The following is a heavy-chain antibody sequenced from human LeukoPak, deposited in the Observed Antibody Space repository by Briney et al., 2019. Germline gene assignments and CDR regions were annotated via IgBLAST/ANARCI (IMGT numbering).Heavy chain of an antibody. CDR3: ARTYYDFWSGYYWSFDY. D-gene: IGHD3-3*01. Sequence: GGSLRLSCAASGFTFSSYSMNWVRQAPGKGLEWVSSISSSSSYIYYADSVKGRFTISRDNAKNSLYLQMNSLRAEDTAVYYCARTYYDFWSGYYWSFDYWGQGTLVTVSS. V-gene: IGHV3-21*04. CDR2: ISSSSSYI. J-gene: IGHJ4*02. CDR1: GFTFSSYS.